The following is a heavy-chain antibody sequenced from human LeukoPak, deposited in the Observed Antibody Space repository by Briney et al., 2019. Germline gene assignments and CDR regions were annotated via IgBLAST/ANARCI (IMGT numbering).Heavy chain of an antibody. V-gene: IGHV3-23*01. D-gene: IGHD6-13*01. Sequence: QPGGSLRLSCAASGFTFSSHAMSWVRQAPGKGLEWVSVITGSGDSTYYAGSVKGRFTISRDNSKNMLYLQMNSLRAEDTAIYYCAKVRGSSCGPFDYWGQGTLVTVSS. J-gene: IGHJ4*02. CDR2: ITGSGDST. CDR1: GFTFSSHA. CDR3: AKVRGSSCGPFDY.